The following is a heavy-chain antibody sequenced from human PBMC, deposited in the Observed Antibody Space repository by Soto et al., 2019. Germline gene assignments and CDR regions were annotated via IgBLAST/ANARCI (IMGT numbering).Heavy chain of an antibody. CDR2: IYHSGST. J-gene: IGHJ5*02. CDR1: SGSISSSNW. Sequence: PSETLSLTCAVSSGSISSSNWWSWVRQPPGKGLEWIGEIYHSGSTNYNPSLKSRVTISVDKSKNQFSLKLSSVTAADTAVYYCAGLNYASGSWGENWFDPWGQGTLVTVSS. D-gene: IGHD3-10*01. V-gene: IGHV4-4*02. CDR3: AGLNYASGSWGENWFDP.